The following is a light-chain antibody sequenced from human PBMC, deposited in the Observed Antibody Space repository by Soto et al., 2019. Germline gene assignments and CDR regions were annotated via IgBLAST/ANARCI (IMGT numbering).Light chain of an antibody. CDR3: QQYSNWPRT. Sequence: EIVMTQSPATLSVSPGERATLSCRASRSVSSNLAWYQQKPGQAPRLLIYGASTRATDIPPRFSGSGSGTEFTLTISSLQSEDFAVYYCQQYSNWPRTFGRGTKVEIK. J-gene: IGKJ1*01. CDR1: RSVSSN. CDR2: GAS. V-gene: IGKV3-15*01.